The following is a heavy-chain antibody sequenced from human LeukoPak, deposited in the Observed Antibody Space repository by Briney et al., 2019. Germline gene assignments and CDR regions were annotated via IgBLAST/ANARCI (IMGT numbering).Heavy chain of an antibody. CDR2: IYYSGST. CDR1: GGSISSSSYY. D-gene: IGHD1-26*01. J-gene: IGHJ4*02. CDR3: ARDLGGSYRNREYYFDY. Sequence: PSETLSLTCTVSGGSISSSSYYWGWIRQPPGKGLEWIGSIYYSGSTYYNPSLKSRVTISVDTSKNQFSLKLSSVTAADTAVYYCARDLGGSYRNREYYFDYWGQGTLVTVSS. V-gene: IGHV4-39*07.